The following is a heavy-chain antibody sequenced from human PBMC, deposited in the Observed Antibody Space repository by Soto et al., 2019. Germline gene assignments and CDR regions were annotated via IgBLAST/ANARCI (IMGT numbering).Heavy chain of an antibody. J-gene: IGHJ5*02. CDR2: ISHDGGVK. CDR1: GFTFSTTG. D-gene: IGHD6-19*01. Sequence: QVHLVDSGGGVVQPGRSLRLSCAASGFTFSTTGMHWVRQAPGKGLEWVAMISHDGGVKHYTDSVKGRFTISRATSNNTVYLQMNGLRPEDTAMYHCAKDLYGAGWYNYFDPWGQGTLVTVSA. CDR3: AKDLYGAGWYNYFDP. V-gene: IGHV3-30*18.